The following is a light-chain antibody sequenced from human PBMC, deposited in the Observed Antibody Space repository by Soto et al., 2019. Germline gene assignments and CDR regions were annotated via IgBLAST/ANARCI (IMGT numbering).Light chain of an antibody. CDR3: QQYRDWPPLT. CDR2: GAS. V-gene: IGKV3-15*01. CDR1: QSVSSD. J-gene: IGKJ4*01. Sequence: EIVMTQSPATLSVSPGEGATLFCRASQSVSSDLAWYQQKPGQAPRLLIYGASTRASSTPVRFSGSGSGTEFPQTISRLQSEDFAVYDCQQYRDWPPLTFGGGTRVEIK.